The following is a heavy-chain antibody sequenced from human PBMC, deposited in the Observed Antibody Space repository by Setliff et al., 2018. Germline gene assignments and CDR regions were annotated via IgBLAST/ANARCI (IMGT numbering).Heavy chain of an antibody. Sequence: ASVKVSCKPYGYTFSRNYITWVRQAPGRGLEWMGWSRGYNGHTXYAQKFRXXXTMTTDTFTSTAYMELRSLICDDTAIYYCAIDLLRSSSWRPDVFDVWGQGTMVTVS. CDR2: SRGYNGHT. CDR3: AIDLLRSSSWRPDVFDV. J-gene: IGHJ3*01. V-gene: IGHV1-18*01. CDR1: GYTFSRNY. D-gene: IGHD6-13*01.